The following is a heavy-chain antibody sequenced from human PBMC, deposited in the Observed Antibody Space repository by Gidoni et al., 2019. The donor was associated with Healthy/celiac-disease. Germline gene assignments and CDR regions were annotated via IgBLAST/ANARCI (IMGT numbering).Heavy chain of an antibody. CDR3: ARGLTIFGVVIVGDYYYGMDV. CDR2: ISYDGSNK. Sequence: QVQLVESGGGVVQPGRSLRLSCAASGFTFSSYAMHWVRQAPGKGLEWVAVISYDGSNKYYADSVKGRFTISRDNSKNTLYLQMNSLRAEDTAVYYCARGLTIFGVVIVGDYYYGMDVWGQGTTVTVSS. D-gene: IGHD3-3*01. CDR1: GFTFSSYA. J-gene: IGHJ6*02. V-gene: IGHV3-30-3*01.